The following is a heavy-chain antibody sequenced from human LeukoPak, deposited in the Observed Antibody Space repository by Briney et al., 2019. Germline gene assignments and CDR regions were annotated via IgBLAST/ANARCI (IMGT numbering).Heavy chain of an antibody. V-gene: IGHV3-23*01. CDR2: ISGSGTST. D-gene: IGHD3-3*01. Sequence: GGSLRLSCAASGFTFSIYAMSWDRQTPGKGLERVSTISGSGTSTYYADSVKGRFTVSRDNSKNTLHLQMKSLSAADTAVYYCAQIPFRSGDYHFDYWGQGTLLTVSS. J-gene: IGHJ4*02. CDR1: GFTFSIYA. CDR3: AQIPFRSGDYHFDY.